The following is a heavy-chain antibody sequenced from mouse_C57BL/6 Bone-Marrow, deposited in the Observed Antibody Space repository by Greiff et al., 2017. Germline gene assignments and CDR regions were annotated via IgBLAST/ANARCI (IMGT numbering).Heavy chain of an antibody. Sequence: VQLKQSGAELVRPGASVKLSCTASGFNIKDDYMHWVKQRPEQGLEWIGWIDPENGDTEYASKFQGQATLTADTSSTPAYLKTSSLTSEDTSVYYCTSLLCLAYWGQGTLVTVAA. V-gene: IGHV14-4*01. D-gene: IGHD2-2*01. J-gene: IGHJ3*01. CDR2: IDPENGDT. CDR3: TSLLCLAY. CDR1: GFNIKDDY.